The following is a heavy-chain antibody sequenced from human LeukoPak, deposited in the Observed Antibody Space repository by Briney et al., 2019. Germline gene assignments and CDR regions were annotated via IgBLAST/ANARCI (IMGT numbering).Heavy chain of an antibody. Sequence: SETLSLTCTVSGGSISGYYWSWIRQPPGKGLEWIGYIYYSGSTNYNPSLKSRVTISLDTSKNQFSLRLSSVTAADTAVYYCARDRPVTGANWFDPWGQGALVTVSS. CDR1: GGSISGYY. CDR3: ARDRPVTGANWFDP. J-gene: IGHJ5*02. CDR2: IYYSGST. V-gene: IGHV4-59*12. D-gene: IGHD4-11*01.